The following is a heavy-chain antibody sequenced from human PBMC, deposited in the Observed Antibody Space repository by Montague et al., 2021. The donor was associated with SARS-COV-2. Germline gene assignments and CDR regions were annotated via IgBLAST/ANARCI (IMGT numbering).Heavy chain of an antibody. D-gene: IGHD3-3*01. J-gene: IGHJ6*02. CDR2: IDQGGAT. CDR1: GGSFNNYY. V-gene: IGHV4-34*01. Sequence: SETLSLTCAVYGGSFNNYYWSWIRQAPGKRLEWIGEIDQGGATNYSPSLRSRLTLSVDTSKSQFSLKLSSVTAADTAVYFCARGQRQPFSVFGVIAGGLELRCYGLDVWGLGTTVAVS. CDR3: ARGQRQPFSVFGVIAGGLELRCYGLDV.